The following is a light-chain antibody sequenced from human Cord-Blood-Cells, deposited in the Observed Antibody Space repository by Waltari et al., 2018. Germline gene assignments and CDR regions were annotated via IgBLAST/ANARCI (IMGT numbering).Light chain of an antibody. CDR2: EGS. Sequence: QSALTQPASGSGSPGQSITISCTGTSGAVVSYHLVSVYQQPPGKAPKLMIYEGSKRPSGVSNRFSGSKSGNTASLTISGLQAEDEADYYCCSYAGSSTFYVFGTGTKVTVL. V-gene: IGLV2-23*03. CDR1: SGAVVSYHL. CDR3: CSYAGSSTFYV. J-gene: IGLJ1*01.